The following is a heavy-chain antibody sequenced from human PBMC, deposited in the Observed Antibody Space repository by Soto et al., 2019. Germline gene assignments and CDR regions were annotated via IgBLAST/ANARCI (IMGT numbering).Heavy chain of an antibody. J-gene: IGHJ6*02. Sequence: KPSETLSLTCTVSGGSISSYCWGWIRQPPGKGMEWIGYIYYNGSTNYNPSLKSRVTISVDTSKNQFSLKLSSVTAAGTAVYYCARDRPARASGYPLSPPYYYYVMDVWGQGTTVTVSS. CDR1: GGSISSYC. CDR3: ARDRPARASGYPLSPPYYYYVMDV. CDR2: IYYNGST. D-gene: IGHD5-12*01. V-gene: IGHV4-59*01.